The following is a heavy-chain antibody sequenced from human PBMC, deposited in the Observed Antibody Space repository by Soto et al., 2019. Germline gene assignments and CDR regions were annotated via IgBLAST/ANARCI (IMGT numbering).Heavy chain of an antibody. V-gene: IGHV1-8*01. J-gene: IGHJ4*02. Sequence: ASVEVCCKESGDTFTSCALNWVRQATGQGLEWMGWMNPNSGNTGYAQKFQGRVTMTRNTSISTDYMELSSLRSEDTDVYYCARAFTSPPRYYYDSSGLDYCGQGTLVTSPQ. CDR2: MNPNSGNT. D-gene: IGHD3-22*01. CDR1: GDTFTSCA. CDR3: ARAFTSPPRYYYDSSGLDY.